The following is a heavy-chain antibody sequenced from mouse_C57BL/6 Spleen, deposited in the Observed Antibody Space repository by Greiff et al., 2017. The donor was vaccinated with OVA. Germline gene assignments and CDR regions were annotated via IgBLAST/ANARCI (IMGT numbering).Heavy chain of an antibody. CDR2: IDPETGGT. CDR3: TREGWLPVAY. V-gene: IGHV1-15*01. J-gene: IGHJ3*01. CDR1: GYTFTDYE. Sequence: VQLQQSGAELVRPGASVTLSCKASGYTFTDYEMHWVKQTPVHGLEWIGAIDPETGGTAYNQKFKGKAILTADKSSSTAYMELRSLTSEDSAVYYCTREGWLPVAYWGQGTLVTVSA. D-gene: IGHD2-3*01.